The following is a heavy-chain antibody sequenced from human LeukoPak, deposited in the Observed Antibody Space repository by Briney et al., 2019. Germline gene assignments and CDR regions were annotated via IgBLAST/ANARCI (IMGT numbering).Heavy chain of an antibody. D-gene: IGHD6-19*01. J-gene: IGHJ4*02. CDR2: ISGSGGST. V-gene: IGHV3-23*01. Sequence: GGSLRLSCAASGFTFSSYAMSWVRQAPGKGLEWVSAISGSGGSTYYADSVKGRFTISRDNSKNTLYLHMNSLRAEDTAVYYCAKDPPQWLVQSPEYFDYWGQGTLVTVSS. CDR1: GFTFSSYA. CDR3: AKDPPQWLVQSPEYFDY.